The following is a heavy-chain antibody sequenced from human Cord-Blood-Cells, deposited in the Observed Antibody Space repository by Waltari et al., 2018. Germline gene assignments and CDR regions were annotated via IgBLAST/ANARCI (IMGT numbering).Heavy chain of an antibody. D-gene: IGHD3-10*01. J-gene: IGHJ3*02. CDR3: ARDRGPNDAFDI. CDR2: INPSGGST. CDR1: GYTFTSYY. Sequence: QVQLVQSGAEVKKPGASVKVSCKASGYTFTSYYMHWVRQAPGQGLEWRGIINPSGGSTIYGQKFQGRGTMTRDTATSTVYMELSSLRSEDTAVYYCARDRGPNDAFDIWGQGTMVTVSS. V-gene: IGHV1-46*01.